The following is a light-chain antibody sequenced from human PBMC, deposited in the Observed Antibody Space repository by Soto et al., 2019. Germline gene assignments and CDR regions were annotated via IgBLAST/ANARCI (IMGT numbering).Light chain of an antibody. CDR2: GAS. CDR1: QDVSNY. V-gene: IGKV1-33*01. CDR3: QQYDNLPFT. J-gene: IGKJ4*01. Sequence: DIQMTQSPSSLSASVGDRVTITCQASQDVSNYLSWYQQKPGKAPKLLIYGASNLETGVPLRFSGSVSGTHFSFTISSLQPEDIAIYYCQQYDNLPFTFGGGSNVEIK.